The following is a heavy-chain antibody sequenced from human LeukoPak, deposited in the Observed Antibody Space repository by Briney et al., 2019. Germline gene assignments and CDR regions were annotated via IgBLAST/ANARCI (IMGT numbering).Heavy chain of an antibody. V-gene: IGHV1-8*02. Sequence: ASVKVSCKASGYKFTNYGISWVRQAPGQGLEWMGWMNPNSGNTGYAQKFQGRVTMTRNTSISTAYMELSSLRSEDTAVYYCARGCPFMVRGVISPHYYYYMDVWGKGTTVTISS. CDR2: MNPNSGNT. CDR1: GYKFTNYG. CDR3: ARGCPFMVRGVISPHYYYYMDV. J-gene: IGHJ6*03. D-gene: IGHD3-10*01.